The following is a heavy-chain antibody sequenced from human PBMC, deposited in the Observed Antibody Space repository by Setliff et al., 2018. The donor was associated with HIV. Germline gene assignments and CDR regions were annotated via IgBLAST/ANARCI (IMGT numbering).Heavy chain of an antibody. Sequence: SETLSLTCSVSGASINSYYWSWIRQPAGKGLEWIGRIYTTGITNYIPSLKSRVTISIDTSKNQFSLRLTSVTAADTAVYYCSRYYFGSASRNFYQFMDVWGKGTTVTVSS. CDR3: SRYYFGSASRNFYQFMDV. CDR1: GASINSYY. D-gene: IGHD3-10*01. CDR2: IYTTGIT. J-gene: IGHJ6*03. V-gene: IGHV4-4*07.